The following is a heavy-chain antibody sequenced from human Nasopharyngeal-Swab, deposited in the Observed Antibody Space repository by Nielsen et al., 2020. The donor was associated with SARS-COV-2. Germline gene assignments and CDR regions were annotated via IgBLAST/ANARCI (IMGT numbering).Heavy chain of an antibody. Sequence: WIRQPPGKGLEWVAVIWYDGSNKYYADSVKGRFTISRDNSKNTLYLQMNSLRAEDTAVYYCASSYYYDSSGYQALRSYYYYYGMDVWGQGTTVTVPS. D-gene: IGHD3-22*01. CDR3: ASSYYYDSSGYQALRSYYYYYGMDV. J-gene: IGHJ6*02. CDR2: IWYDGSNK. V-gene: IGHV3-33*01.